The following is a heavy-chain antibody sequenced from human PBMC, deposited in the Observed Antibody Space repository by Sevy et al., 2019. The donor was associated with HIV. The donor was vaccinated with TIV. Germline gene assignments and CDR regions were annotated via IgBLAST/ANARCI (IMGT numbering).Heavy chain of an antibody. CDR1: GFTFSSYA. Sequence: GGSLRLSCAASGFTFSSYAMSWVRQAPGKGLEWVSAISGSGGSTYYADSVKGRFTISRDNSKNTLYLQMNSLRAEDTAVYYCAKVFACMVRGVIAPRYWDYYYYMDVWGKGTTVTVSS. CDR2: ISGSGGST. CDR3: AKVFACMVRGVIAPRYWDYYYYMDV. D-gene: IGHD3-10*01. V-gene: IGHV3-23*01. J-gene: IGHJ6*03.